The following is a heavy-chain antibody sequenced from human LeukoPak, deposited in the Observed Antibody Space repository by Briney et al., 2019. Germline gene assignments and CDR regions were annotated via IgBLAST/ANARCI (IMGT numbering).Heavy chain of an antibody. CDR1: GFTFSSYS. Sequence: GGFLRLFCAASGFTFSSYSMNWVRQAPGKGLEWVSSISSSSSYIYYADSVKGRFTISRDNAKNSLYLQMNSLRAEDTAVYYCARYCSSTSCPFDYWGQGTLVTVSS. V-gene: IGHV3-21*01. CDR2: ISSSSSYI. J-gene: IGHJ4*02. D-gene: IGHD2-2*01. CDR3: ARYCSSTSCPFDY.